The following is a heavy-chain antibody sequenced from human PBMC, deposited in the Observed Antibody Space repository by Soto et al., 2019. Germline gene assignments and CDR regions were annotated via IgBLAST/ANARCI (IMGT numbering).Heavy chain of an antibody. Sequence: GGFWKFSCRGFGIFFTNYSIPWVGRLPGKGLEWMGIVYPGDSDTRYSPSFQGQVTISADKSVNTAYLQWSSLKASDTAMYYCATRGGPGTFDAFDIWGQGTMVTVSS. CDR2: VYPGDSDT. V-gene: IGHV5-51*01. CDR1: GIFFTNYS. J-gene: IGHJ3*02. CDR3: ATRGGPGTFDAFDI. D-gene: IGHD3-16*01.